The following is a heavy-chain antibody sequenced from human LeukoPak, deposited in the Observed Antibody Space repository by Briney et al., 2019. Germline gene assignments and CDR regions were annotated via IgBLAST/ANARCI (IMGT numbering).Heavy chain of an antibody. CDR1: GGSISSYY. CDR3: ARGRSSMVRGYYYYYMDV. J-gene: IGHJ6*03. Sequence: SETLSLTCTVSGGSISSYYWSWIRQPPGKGLEWIGYIYYSGSTNYNPSLKGRVTISVDTSKNQFSLKLSSVTAADTAVYYCARGRSSMVRGYYYYYMDVWGKGTAVTISS. V-gene: IGHV4-59*01. CDR2: IYYSGST. D-gene: IGHD3-10*01.